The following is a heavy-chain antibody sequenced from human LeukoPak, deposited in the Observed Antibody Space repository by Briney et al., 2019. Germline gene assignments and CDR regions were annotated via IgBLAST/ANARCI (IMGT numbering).Heavy chain of an antibody. CDR1: GYTFTTYD. CDR3: ARGRPFDGDYPRIFDP. CDR2: MNPNSGNT. J-gene: IGHJ5*02. D-gene: IGHD4-17*01. V-gene: IGHV1-8*03. Sequence: ASVKVSCKASGYTFTTYDINWVRQATGQGLEWMGWMNPNSGNTGYAQKFQGRVTITRNTSITTAYMELTSLRSEDTAVYYCARGRPFDGDYPRIFDPWGQGTLVIVSS.